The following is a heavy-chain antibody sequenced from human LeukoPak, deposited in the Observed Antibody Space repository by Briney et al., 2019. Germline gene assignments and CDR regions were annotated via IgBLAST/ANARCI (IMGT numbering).Heavy chain of an antibody. CDR2: IKPDGSGK. J-gene: IGHJ4*02. CDR1: GGSFSGYY. D-gene: IGHD3-3*01. CDR3: ARDGGRNNDY. V-gene: IGHV3-7*01. Sequence: ETLSLTCAVYGGSFSGYYWSWIRQPPGKGLEWVANIKPDGSGKYYVDSVKGRFTISRDNAKNSLNLQMNSLRAEDTAVYYCARDGGRNNDYWGQGTLVTVSS.